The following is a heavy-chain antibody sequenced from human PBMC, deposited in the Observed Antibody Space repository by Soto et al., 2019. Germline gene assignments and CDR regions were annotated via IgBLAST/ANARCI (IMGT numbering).Heavy chain of an antibody. D-gene: IGHD4-17*01. Sequence: HVQLVESGGGVVQPGRSLRLSCAASGFTFSSYAMHWVRQAPGKGLEWVAVISYDGSNKYYADSVKGRFTISRDNSKNTLYLQMNSLRAEDTAVYYCASSSDHYGDYDYWGQGTLVTVSS. CDR3: ASSSDHYGDYDY. CDR1: GFTFSSYA. CDR2: ISYDGSNK. V-gene: IGHV3-30-3*01. J-gene: IGHJ4*02.